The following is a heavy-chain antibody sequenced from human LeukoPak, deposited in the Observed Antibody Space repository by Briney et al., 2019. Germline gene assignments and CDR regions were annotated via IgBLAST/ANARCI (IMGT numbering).Heavy chain of an antibody. CDR2: ISYDGSNK. Sequence: GGSLRLSCAASGFTFSSYGVHWVRQAPGKGFEWVAVISYDGSNKNYAYSVKGRFTSSRGNSKSTQYVQMNSLSAEETAVYCCAKYFDFWGQGTLVTVSS. CDR3: AKYFDF. CDR1: GFTFSSYG. J-gene: IGHJ4*02. V-gene: IGHV3-30*18.